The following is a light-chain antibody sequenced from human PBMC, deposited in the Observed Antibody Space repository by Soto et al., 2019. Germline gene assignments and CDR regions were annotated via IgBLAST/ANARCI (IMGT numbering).Light chain of an antibody. V-gene: IGLV2-11*01. Sequence: QSALTQPRSASGSPGQSVTISCTGTSSDVGGYKYVSWYQQHPGKAPKLMICDVNRRPSGGPDRFSGSKSGNTASLTISWLQAEDDADYYCCSYAASVLFGGGTKLTVL. CDR2: DVN. CDR1: SSDVGGYKY. CDR3: CSYAASVL. J-gene: IGLJ3*02.